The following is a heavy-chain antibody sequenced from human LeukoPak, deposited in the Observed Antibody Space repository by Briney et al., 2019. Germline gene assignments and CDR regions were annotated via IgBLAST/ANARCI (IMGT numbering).Heavy chain of an antibody. Sequence: SETLSLTCTVSGGSISSNYWSWIRQPAGKGLEWIGYISNSGSTNYNPSLKSRVTISVDTSKHQFSLKLTSVTAADTAMYYCAREAFYWFDPWGQGTLVTVSS. J-gene: IGHJ5*02. V-gene: IGHV4-4*08. CDR3: AREAFYWFDP. CDR2: ISNSGST. CDR1: GGSISSNY.